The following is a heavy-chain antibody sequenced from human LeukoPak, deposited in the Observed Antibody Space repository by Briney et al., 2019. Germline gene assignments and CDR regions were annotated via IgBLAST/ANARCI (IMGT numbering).Heavy chain of an antibody. D-gene: IGHD6-6*01. Sequence: SETLSLTCTVSGGSISSHYWSWIRQPPRKGLEWIGYIYYSGSTNYNPSLKSRVTISVDTSKNQFSLKLSSVTAADTAVYYCARNIAALRGYYYYMDVWGKGTTVTVSS. CDR2: IYYSGST. J-gene: IGHJ6*03. CDR3: ARNIAALRGYYYYMDV. V-gene: IGHV4-59*11. CDR1: GGSISSHY.